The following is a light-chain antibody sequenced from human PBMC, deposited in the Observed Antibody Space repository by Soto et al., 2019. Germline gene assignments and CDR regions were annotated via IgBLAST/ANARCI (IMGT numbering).Light chain of an antibody. CDR3: HQYNNWPLYT. J-gene: IGKJ2*01. CDR2: DAS. Sequence: EKVMRQSPATLSVSPGGRATLSCRASQSVSRNLAWYQQRPGRAPRLLIYDASTRATDIPARFSGSGSGTEFTLTINSLQSEDFAVYYCHQYNNWPLYTFGQGTKLEIK. V-gene: IGKV3-15*01. CDR1: QSVSRN.